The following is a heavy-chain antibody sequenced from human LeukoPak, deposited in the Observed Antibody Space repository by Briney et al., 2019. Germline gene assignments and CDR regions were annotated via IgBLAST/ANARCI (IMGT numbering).Heavy chain of an antibody. CDR1: GGTFSSYA. J-gene: IGHJ6*02. D-gene: IGHD3-16*01. CDR3: ARDLGLRNTYGMDV. V-gene: IGHV1-69*04. CDR2: IIPILGIA. Sequence: ASVTVSCKASGGTFSSYAISWVRQAPGQGLEWMGRIIPILGIANYAQKLQGRVTITADKSTSTAYMELSSLRSEDTAVYNCARDLGLRNTYGMDVWGQGTTVTVSS.